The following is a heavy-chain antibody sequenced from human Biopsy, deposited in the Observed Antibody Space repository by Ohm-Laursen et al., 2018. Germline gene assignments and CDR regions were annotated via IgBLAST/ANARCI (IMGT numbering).Heavy chain of an antibody. D-gene: IGHD3-3*01. Sequence: GTLSLTCTVSDDSIRNFYWTWIRQPPGQGLEWIGHASYGGYTNYNPSIKRQFTISVDTSKNHFSLNLSSVTAADTAVYSCARLGNFWNAEDGLDLWGLGTMVTVSS. CDR1: DDSIRNFY. CDR3: ARLGNFWNAEDGLDL. J-gene: IGHJ3*01. V-gene: IGHV4-59*08. CDR2: ASYGGYT.